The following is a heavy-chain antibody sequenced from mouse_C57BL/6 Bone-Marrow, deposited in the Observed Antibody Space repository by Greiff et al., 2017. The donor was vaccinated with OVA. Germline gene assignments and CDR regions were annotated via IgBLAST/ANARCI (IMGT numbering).Heavy chain of an antibody. V-gene: IGHV1-53*01. D-gene: IGHD1-1*01. CDR2: INPSNGGT. CDR1: GYTFTSYW. J-gene: IGHJ1*03. Sequence: QVQLQQSGTELVKPGASVKLSCKASGYTFTSYWMPWVKQRPGQGLEWIGNINPSNGGTNYNEKFKSKATLTVAKSSRTAYMQLSSLPTEDSRVYDCAISSHYCGSSCYWYFDVWGTGTTVTVSS. CDR3: AISSHYCGSSCYWYFDV.